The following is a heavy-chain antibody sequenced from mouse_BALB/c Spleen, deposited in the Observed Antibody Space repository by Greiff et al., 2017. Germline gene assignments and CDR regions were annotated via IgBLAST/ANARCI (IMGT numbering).Heavy chain of an antibody. Sequence: EVKLMESGPGLVKPSQSLSLTCTVTGYSITSDYAWTWIRQFPGNKLEWMGYISYSGSTSYNPSLKSRISITRDTSKNQFFLQLNSVTTEDTATYYCARGKGPYWYFDVWGAGTTVTVSS. CDR3: ARGKGPYWYFDV. D-gene: IGHD3-3*01. J-gene: IGHJ1*01. CDR1: GYSITSDYA. V-gene: IGHV3-2*02. CDR2: ISYSGST.